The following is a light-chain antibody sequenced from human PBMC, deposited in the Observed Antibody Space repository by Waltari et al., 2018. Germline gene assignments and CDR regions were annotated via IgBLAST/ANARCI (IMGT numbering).Light chain of an antibody. Sequence: QSALTQPPSASGSPGQSVTIPCTGTSNDIGSYNYVPWYQQYPGKAPNLVIYEVFQRPAGVPDRFSGSKSGNTASLTVSGLQIEDEADYYCGSYGGSNNYVFGTGTTVTVL. J-gene: IGLJ1*01. CDR1: SNDIGSYNY. CDR2: EVF. CDR3: GSYGGSNNYV. V-gene: IGLV2-8*01.